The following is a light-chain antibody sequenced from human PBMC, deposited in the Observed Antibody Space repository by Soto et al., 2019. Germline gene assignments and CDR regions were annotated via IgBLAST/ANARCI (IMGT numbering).Light chain of an antibody. CDR2: DVI. J-gene: IGLJ1*01. Sequence: QSALTQPRSVSGSPGQSVTISCTGTSSDIGHYNYVSWYQQHPGKAPKLMIYDVIKRPSGVPDRFSGPKSGNTASLTIYGLQAEDEADYYCCSYAGGYTHVFGTGTKVTVL. CDR3: CSYAGGYTHV. V-gene: IGLV2-11*01. CDR1: SSDIGHYNY.